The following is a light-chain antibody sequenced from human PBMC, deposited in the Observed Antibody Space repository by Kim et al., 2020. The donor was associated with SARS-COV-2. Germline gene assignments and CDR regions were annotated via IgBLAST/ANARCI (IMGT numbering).Light chain of an antibody. CDR1: ISNIGSNY. V-gene: IGLV1-47*01. CDR3: AAWDDSLSAWV. CDR2: RNN. J-gene: IGLJ3*02. Sequence: QSVLTQPPSASGTPGQRVTISCSGSISNIGSNYVYWYQRLPGTAPKLLIYRNNQRPSGVPDRFSGSKSGTSASLAISGLRSEDEADYYCAAWDDSLSAWVFGGGTQLTVL.